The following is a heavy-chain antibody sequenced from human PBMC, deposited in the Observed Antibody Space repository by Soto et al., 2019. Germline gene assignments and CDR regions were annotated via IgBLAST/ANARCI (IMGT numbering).Heavy chain of an antibody. D-gene: IGHD2-2*01. CDR2: ISAYKGNT. J-gene: IGHJ5*02. V-gene: IGHV1-18*01. CDR3: ARDTARYCSSTSCHQYWFDP. Sequence: ASVKVSCKASGYTFTSYGISWVRQAPGQGLEWMGWISAYKGNTNYAQKLQGRVTMTTDTYTRIAYMELRRLRSDDKAVYYCARDTARYCSSTSCHQYWFDPWGQGTLVTVSS. CDR1: GYTFTSYG.